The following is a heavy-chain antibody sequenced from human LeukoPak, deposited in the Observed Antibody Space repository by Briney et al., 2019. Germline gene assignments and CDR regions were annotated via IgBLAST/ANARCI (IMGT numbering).Heavy chain of an antibody. J-gene: IGHJ5*02. CDR3: ARGHTANTRWFDP. CDR2: ISSSGSTI. Sequence: GGSLRLSCAASGFTFSDYYMSWIRQAPGKGLEWVSYISSSGSTIYYADSVKGRFTISRDNAKNSLYLEMNNLRAEDTAVYYCARGHTANTRWFDPWGQGTLVTVSS. V-gene: IGHV3-11*04. CDR1: GFTFSDYY. D-gene: IGHD2-21*02.